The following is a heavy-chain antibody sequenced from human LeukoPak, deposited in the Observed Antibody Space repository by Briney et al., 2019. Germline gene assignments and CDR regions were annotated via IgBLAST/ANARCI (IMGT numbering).Heavy chain of an antibody. CDR1: GFTFSSYS. J-gene: IGHJ6*03. Sequence: PGGSLRLSCAASGFTFSSYSMNWVRQAPGKGLEWVSSISSSSNYIYYADSVKGRVTISRDNAKNSLYLQMNSLRAEDTAVYYCARYYDFWSSYSSYNYMDVWGKGTTVTVSS. CDR2: ISSSSNYI. D-gene: IGHD3-3*01. V-gene: IGHV3-21*01. CDR3: ARYYDFWSSYSSYNYMDV.